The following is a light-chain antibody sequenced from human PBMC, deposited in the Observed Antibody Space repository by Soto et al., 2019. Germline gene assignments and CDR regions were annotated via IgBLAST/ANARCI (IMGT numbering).Light chain of an antibody. CDR2: DAS. Sequence: EIVLTQSPATLSLSPGERATLSCRASQSVSSYLAWYQQKPGQAPRLLIYDASNRATGIPARFSGSGSGTDFPLTISSLEPEDFAVYYCQQRGGWPLTFGQGTRLEIK. J-gene: IGKJ5*01. CDR3: QQRGGWPLT. V-gene: IGKV3-11*01. CDR1: QSVSSY.